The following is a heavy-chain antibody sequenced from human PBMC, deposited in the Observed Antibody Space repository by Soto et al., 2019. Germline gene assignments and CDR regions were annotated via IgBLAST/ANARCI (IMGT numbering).Heavy chain of an antibody. Sequence: QTLSLTCAISGDSVPSNSAAWNWIRQCPSRGLEWLGRTYYRSKWYNGYAVSVKSRITINPDTSKNQFSLQLNSVTPEDTAVYYCAVAQYCCIGGPPAYYYYGKDVSGQGTTETVSS. CDR2: TYYRSKWYN. D-gene: IGHD2-2*01. CDR3: AVAQYCCIGGPPAYYYYGKDV. V-gene: IGHV6-1*01. J-gene: IGHJ6*01. CDR1: GDSVPSNSAA.